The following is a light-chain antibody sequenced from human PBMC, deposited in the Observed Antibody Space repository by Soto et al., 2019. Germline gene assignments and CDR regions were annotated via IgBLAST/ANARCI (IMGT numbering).Light chain of an antibody. CDR3: EQYGSTPLT. V-gene: IGKV3-20*01. Sequence: EIVLTQSPGTLSLSPGERATLSCRASQNVANNYLAWYQQKPGQAPRFLIYDASSRATGIPDRFSGSGSGTDFTLTISRLEPEDFAVYYCEQYGSTPLTFGGGTEVEIK. J-gene: IGKJ4*01. CDR2: DAS. CDR1: QNVANNY.